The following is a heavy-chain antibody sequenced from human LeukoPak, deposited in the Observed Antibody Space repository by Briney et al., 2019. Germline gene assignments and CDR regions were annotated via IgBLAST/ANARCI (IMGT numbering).Heavy chain of an antibody. CDR1: GGTFSSYA. Sequence: ASVKVSCKASGGTFSSYAISWVRQAPGQGLEWMGRIIPILGIANYAQKFQGRVTITADKSTSTAYMELSSLRSEDTAVYYCASIGYNWNAVGVDFDYWGQGTLVTVSS. CDR2: IIPILGIA. V-gene: IGHV1-69*04. D-gene: IGHD1-1*01. CDR3: ASIGYNWNAVGVDFDY. J-gene: IGHJ4*02.